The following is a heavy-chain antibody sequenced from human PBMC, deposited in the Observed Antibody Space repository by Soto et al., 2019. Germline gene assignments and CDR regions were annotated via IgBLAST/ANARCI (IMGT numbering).Heavy chain of an antibody. CDR1: GGSISSYH. J-gene: IGHJ5*02. D-gene: IGHD6-19*01. V-gene: IGHV4-4*07. CDR3: AKGGATAGTNWFDP. CDR2: IHTSGST. Sequence: SETLSLTCTVSGGSISSYHWSWIRQPAGKGLEWIGRIHTSGSTNYNPSLKSRVTMSVDTSKNQFSLKLHSLTAADTAVYYCAKGGATAGTNWFDPWGQGALVTVSS.